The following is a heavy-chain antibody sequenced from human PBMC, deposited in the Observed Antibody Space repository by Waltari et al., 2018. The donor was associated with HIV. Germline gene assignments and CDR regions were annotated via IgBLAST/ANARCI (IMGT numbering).Heavy chain of an antibody. Sequence: EALLVQSGGGVVRPGGSLRLSCAGFTCGFRRYWMGWVRQASGKGLEWVANINQDATKKNYADSVKGRFSVSRDNGKYSVFLEMNRLRVQDTAVYFCARGDQWGLFMDSYYGLDVWGRGTTVIVSS. V-gene: IGHV3-7*01. CDR3: ARGDQWGLFMDSYYGLDV. D-gene: IGHD1-26*01. CDR1: TCGFRRYW. J-gene: IGHJ6*02. CDR2: INQDATKK.